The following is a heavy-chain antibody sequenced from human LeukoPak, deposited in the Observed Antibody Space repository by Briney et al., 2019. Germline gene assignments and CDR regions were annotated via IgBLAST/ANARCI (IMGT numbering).Heavy chain of an antibody. J-gene: IGHJ3*02. CDR1: GFTFSDYY. CDR3: ARDLGYCSSTSCYDSGAFDI. V-gene: IGHV3-11*01. Sequence: GGSLRLSCAASGFTFSDYYMSWIRQAPGKGLEWVSYISSSGSTIYYADSVKGRFTISRDNAKNSLYLQMNSLRAEDTAVYYCARDLGYCSSTSCYDSGAFDIWGQGTMVTVSS. CDR2: ISSSGSTI. D-gene: IGHD2-2*01.